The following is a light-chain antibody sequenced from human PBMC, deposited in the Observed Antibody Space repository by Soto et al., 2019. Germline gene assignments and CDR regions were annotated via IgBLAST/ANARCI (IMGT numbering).Light chain of an antibody. CDR3: QQRSNWPL. Sequence: EIVLTQSPATLSLSPGERATLSCRASQSVSSYLAWYQQKPGQAPRLLIYDASNRATGIPARFSGSGSGTDFTITISRLEPEDFAVYYCQQRSNWPLFGGGTKVEIK. CDR2: DAS. V-gene: IGKV3-11*01. CDR1: QSVSSY. J-gene: IGKJ4*01.